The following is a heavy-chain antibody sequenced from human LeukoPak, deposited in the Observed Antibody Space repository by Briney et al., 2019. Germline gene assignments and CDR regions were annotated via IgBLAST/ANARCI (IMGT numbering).Heavy chain of an antibody. V-gene: IGHV4-34*01. CDR1: GGSFSGYY. CDR2: INHSGST. J-gene: IGHJ5*02. Sequence: SETLSLTCAVYGGSFSGYYWSWIRQPPGRGLEWIGEINHSGSTNYNPSLKSRVTISVDTSKNQFSLKLSSVTAADTAVYYCARGKGGWFDPWGQGTLVTVSS. CDR3: ARGKGGWFDP. D-gene: IGHD3-16*01.